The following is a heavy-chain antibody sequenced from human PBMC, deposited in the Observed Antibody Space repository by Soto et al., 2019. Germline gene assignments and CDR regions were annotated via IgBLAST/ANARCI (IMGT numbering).Heavy chain of an antibody. CDR2: INHSGST. J-gene: IGHJ6*03. V-gene: IGHV4-34*01. CDR3: ARAVVVVAATHVGYYYYYMDV. Sequence: QVQLQQWGAGLLKPSETLSLTCAVYGGSFSGYYWSWIRQPPGKGLEWIGEINHSGSTNYNPSLKSRVTISVDTSKNQFSLKLSSVTAADTAVYYCARAVVVVAATHVGYYYYYMDVLGKGTTVTVSS. CDR1: GGSFSGYY. D-gene: IGHD2-15*01.